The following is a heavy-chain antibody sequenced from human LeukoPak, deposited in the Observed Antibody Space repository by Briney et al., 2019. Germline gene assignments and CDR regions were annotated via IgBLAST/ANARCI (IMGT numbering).Heavy chain of an antibody. CDR2: IYYSGST. J-gene: IGHJ4*02. CDR3: ARGGSYYGFDY. CDR1: GGSISSYY. V-gene: IGHV4-59*08. Sequence: SETLSLTCTVSGGSISSYYWSWIRQPPVKGLEWIGYIYYSGSTNYNPSLKSRVTISVDTSKNQFSLKLSSVTAADTAVYYCARGGSYYGFDYWGQGTLVTVSS. D-gene: IGHD1-26*01.